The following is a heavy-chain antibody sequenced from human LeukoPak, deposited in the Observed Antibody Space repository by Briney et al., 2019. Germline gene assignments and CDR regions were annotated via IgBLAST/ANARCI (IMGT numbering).Heavy chain of an antibody. CDR1: GFTFSSYG. V-gene: IGHV3-23*01. CDR2: ISGSGGST. J-gene: IGHJ6*03. Sequence: GRSLRLSCAASGFTFSSYGMHWVRQAPGKGLEWVSAISGSGGSTYYADSVKGRFTISRDNSKNTLYLQMNSLRAEDTAVYYCARDGGSGELPYYYYMDVWGKGTTVTVSS. CDR3: ARDGGSGELPYYYYMDV. D-gene: IGHD1-26*01.